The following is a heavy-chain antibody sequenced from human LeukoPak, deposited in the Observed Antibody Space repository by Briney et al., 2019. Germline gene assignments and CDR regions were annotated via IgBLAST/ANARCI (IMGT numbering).Heavy chain of an antibody. CDR3: AKGGYYYDSSEENWFDP. J-gene: IGHJ5*02. CDR2: ISWNSGSI. V-gene: IGHV3-9*01. CDR1: GFTFDDYA. D-gene: IGHD3-22*01. Sequence: GGSLRLSCAASGFTFDDYAMHWVRQAPGKGLEWVSGISWNSGSIGYADSVKGRFTISRDNAKNSLYLQMNSLRAEDTASYYCAKGGYYYDSSEENWFDPWGQGTLVTVSS.